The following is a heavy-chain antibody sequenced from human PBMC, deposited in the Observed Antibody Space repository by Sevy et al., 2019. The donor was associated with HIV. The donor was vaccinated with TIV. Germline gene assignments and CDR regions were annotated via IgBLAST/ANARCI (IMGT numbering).Heavy chain of an antibody. CDR3: AADDRTRFGGPVRVFDI. CDR1: GLPFSNSA. J-gene: IGHJ3*02. Sequence: ASVKVSCKASGLPFSNSAVQWVRQTRGQGLEWIGWIGVGSDVTNYAQKFQETVTITRDLSTSTVYMDLNSLRSEDSAVYYCAADDRTRFGGPVRVFDIWGQGTKVTVSS. D-gene: IGHD3-16*01. CDR2: IGVGSDVT. V-gene: IGHV1-58*01.